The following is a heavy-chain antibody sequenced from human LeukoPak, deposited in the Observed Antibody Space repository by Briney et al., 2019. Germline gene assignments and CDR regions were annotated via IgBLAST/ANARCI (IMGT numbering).Heavy chain of an antibody. CDR1: GFTFSSYA. J-gene: IGHJ6*02. Sequence: GRSLRLSCAASGFTFSSYAMHWVRQAPGKGLEWVAVISYDRSNKYYADSVKGRFTISRDNSKNTLYLQMNSLRAEDTAVYYCARDLVVVPAAYGMDVWGQGTTVTVSS. V-gene: IGHV3-30-3*01. CDR2: ISYDRSNK. D-gene: IGHD2-2*01. CDR3: ARDLVVVPAAYGMDV.